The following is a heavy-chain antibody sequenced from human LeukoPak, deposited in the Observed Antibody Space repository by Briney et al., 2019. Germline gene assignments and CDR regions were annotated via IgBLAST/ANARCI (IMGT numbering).Heavy chain of an antibody. CDR3: AKAVGDRPYDSSGYYYDY. V-gene: IGHV3-23*01. Sequence: PGGSLRLSCAASGFTFSSYAMSWVRQAPGKGLEWVSAISGSGGSTYYADSVKGRFTISRDNSKNTLYLQMNSLRAEDTAVYYCAKAVGDRPYDSSGYYYDYWGQGTLVTVSS. CDR1: GFTFSSYA. CDR2: ISGSGGST. D-gene: IGHD3-22*01. J-gene: IGHJ4*02.